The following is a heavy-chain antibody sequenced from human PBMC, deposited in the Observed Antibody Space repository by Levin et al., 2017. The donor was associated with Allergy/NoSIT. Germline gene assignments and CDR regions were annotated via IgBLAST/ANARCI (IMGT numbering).Heavy chain of an antibody. J-gene: IGHJ4*02. CDR3: ARDSGGNGYPDY. CDR2: IYISGNT. V-gene: IGHV4-4*07. Sequence: SQTLSLPCTVSGGSIRSYYWSWIRQPTGKGLEWIGRIYISGNTNYNTSLKSRIAMSLDTSRNQVSLTLNSVTAADTAVYYCARDSGGNGYPDYWGQGTLVTVSS. D-gene: IGHD3-22*01. CDR1: GGSIRSYY.